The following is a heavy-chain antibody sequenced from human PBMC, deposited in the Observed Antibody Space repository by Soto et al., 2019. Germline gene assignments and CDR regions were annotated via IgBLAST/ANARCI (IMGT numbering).Heavy chain of an antibody. CDR1: GGCVSGGGYY. V-gene: IGHV4-31*03. Sequence: SETLSLSCTVSGGCVSGGGYYWSGIRQHPGKGLECIGYIYYSGSTYYNPSLKSRVTISVDTSKNQFSLKLSSVTAADTAVYYCARESRGYFDDPWGQGTLVTVSS. J-gene: IGHJ5*02. CDR2: IYYSGST. CDR3: ARESRGYFDDP. D-gene: IGHD3-9*01.